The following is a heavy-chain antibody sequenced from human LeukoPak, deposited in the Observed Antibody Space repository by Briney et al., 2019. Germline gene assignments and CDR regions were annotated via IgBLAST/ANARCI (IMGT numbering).Heavy chain of an antibody. J-gene: IGHJ6*03. V-gene: IGHV4-4*07. CDR3: ARDHVHYGSGSYYKPPYYMDV. CDR2: IFTTGGT. CDR1: GGSISCYY. Sequence: KPSETLSLTCTVAGGSISCYYWSWIRQPARKVLDLLGPIFTTGGTNYNPSLKSRVTMSVDTSKNQFSLKLSSVTAADTAVYYCARDHVHYGSGSYYKPPYYMDVWGKGTTVTVSS. D-gene: IGHD3-10*01.